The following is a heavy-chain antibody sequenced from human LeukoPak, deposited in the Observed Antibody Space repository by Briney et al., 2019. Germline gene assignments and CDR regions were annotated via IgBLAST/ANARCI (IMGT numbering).Heavy chain of an antibody. CDR1: AGSVTNGDYY. Sequence: SETLSLTSTVSAGSVTNGDYYWSWIRQPPGKGLECIGYISYTGSTNYNPSLKSRVTISVDTSKNHVSLQLSSVTAVDTAVYYCARGRVGSLPDYWGQGTLVTVSS. J-gene: IGHJ4*02. D-gene: IGHD1-26*01. V-gene: IGHV4-61*03. CDR2: ISYTGST. CDR3: ARGRVGSLPDY.